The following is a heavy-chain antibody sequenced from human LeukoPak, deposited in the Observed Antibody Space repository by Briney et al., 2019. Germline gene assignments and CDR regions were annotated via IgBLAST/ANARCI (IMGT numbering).Heavy chain of an antibody. J-gene: IGHJ3*02. CDR2: INHSGST. Sequence: SETLSLTCAVYGGSFSGYYWSWIRQPPGKGLEWIGEINHSGSTNYNPSLKSRVTISVDTSKTQFSLKLSSVTAADTAVYYCARESVRAFDIWGQGTMVTVSS. CDR1: GGSFSGYY. V-gene: IGHV4-34*01. D-gene: IGHD4-17*01. CDR3: ARESVRAFDI.